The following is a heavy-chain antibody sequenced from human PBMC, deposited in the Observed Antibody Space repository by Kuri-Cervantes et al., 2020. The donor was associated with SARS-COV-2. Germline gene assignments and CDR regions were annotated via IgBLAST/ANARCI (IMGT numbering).Heavy chain of an antibody. CDR3: ASSGWTNKYYFDY. Sequence: SETLSLTCTVSGGSISSGGYYWSWIRQPAGKGLEWIGRIYTSGSTNYSPSLKSRVTISVDTSKNQFSLKLSSVTAADTAVYYCASSGWTNKYYFDYWGQGNLVNVSS. J-gene: IGHJ4*02. CDR2: IYTSGST. V-gene: IGHV4-61*02. D-gene: IGHD6-19*01. CDR1: GGSISSGGYY.